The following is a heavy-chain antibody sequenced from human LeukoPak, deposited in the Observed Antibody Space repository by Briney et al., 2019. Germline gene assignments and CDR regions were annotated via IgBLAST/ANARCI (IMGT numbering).Heavy chain of an antibody. V-gene: IGHV1-69*05. Sequence: SVKVSCKASGGTFSSYAISWVRQAPGQGLEWMGGIIPIFGTANYAQKLQGRVTMTTDTSTSTAYMELRSLRSDDTAVYYCASAGYSSGWYHFDYWGQGTLVTVSS. CDR3: ASAGYSSGWYHFDY. CDR2: IIPIFGTA. D-gene: IGHD6-19*01. J-gene: IGHJ4*02. CDR1: GGTFSSYA.